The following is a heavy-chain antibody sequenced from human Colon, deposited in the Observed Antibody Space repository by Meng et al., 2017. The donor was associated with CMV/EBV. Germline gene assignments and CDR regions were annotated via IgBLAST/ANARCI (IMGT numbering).Heavy chain of an antibody. V-gene: IGHV3-11*05. CDR2: ITSDTPYR. D-gene: IGHD2-2*01. J-gene: IGHJ4*02. CDR3: APYATSWSFEH. Sequence: VPLEESGVGLANPGGSLRLSCVASGFNFNDSYIDCFRRAPGKGLEWISYITSDTPYRLYSESVQGRFTISRDNAKNSLFLQMNSLRAEDTAVYYCAPYATSWSFEHWGQGTLVTVSS. CDR1: GFNFNDSY.